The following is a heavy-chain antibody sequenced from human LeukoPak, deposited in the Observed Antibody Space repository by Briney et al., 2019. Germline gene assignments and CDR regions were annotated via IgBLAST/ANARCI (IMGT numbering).Heavy chain of an antibody. CDR2: IYSGGNT. Sequence: QPGGSLRLSCAASGFTFSSYAMSWVRQAPGKGLEWVSLIYSGGNTYYADSVKGRFTISRDNSKNTLYLQMNSLRAEDTAVYYCGGFRLEGYYYYYYGMDVWGQGTTVTVSS. CDR1: GFTFSSYA. V-gene: IGHV3-66*02. J-gene: IGHJ6*02. CDR3: GGFRLEGYYYYYYGMDV. D-gene: IGHD3-3*01.